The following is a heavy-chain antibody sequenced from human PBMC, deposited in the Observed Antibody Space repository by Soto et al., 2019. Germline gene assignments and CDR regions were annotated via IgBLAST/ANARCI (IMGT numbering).Heavy chain of an antibody. Sequence: PVGFLSLAYGASGFTFSTYGMKWVRQAPGKGTEGVSSISSSSTYIYYAGSVKGRCTVSRDNAKNSLYLQMDSVRGEDTAVFYCVRDAPYCGGDCSEYWGQGT. D-gene: IGHD2-21*01. CDR3: VRDAPYCGGDCSEY. J-gene: IGHJ4*02. CDR2: ISSSSTYI. V-gene: IGHV3-21*01. CDR1: GFTFSTYG.